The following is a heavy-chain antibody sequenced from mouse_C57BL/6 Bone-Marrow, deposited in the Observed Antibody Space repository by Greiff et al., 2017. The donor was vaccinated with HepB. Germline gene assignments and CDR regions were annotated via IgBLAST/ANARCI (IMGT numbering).Heavy chain of an antibody. J-gene: IGHJ4*01. D-gene: IGHD2-2*01. Sequence: EVKVEESGPGLVKPSQSLSLTCSVTGYSITSGYYWNWIRQFPGNKLEWMGYISYDGSNNYNPSLKNRISITRDTSKNQFFLKLNSVTTEDTATYYCARDRAMVTTDAMDYWGQGTSVTVSS. CDR3: ARDRAMVTTDAMDY. CDR2: ISYDGSN. V-gene: IGHV3-6*01. CDR1: GYSITSGYY.